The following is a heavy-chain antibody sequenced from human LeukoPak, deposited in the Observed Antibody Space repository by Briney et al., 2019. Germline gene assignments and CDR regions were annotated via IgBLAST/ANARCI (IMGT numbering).Heavy chain of an antibody. V-gene: IGHV1-69*06. J-gene: IGHJ6*04. CDR1: GGTFSSYA. Sequence: SVKVSCKASGGTFSSYAISWVRQAPGQGLEWMGGIIPIFGTANYAQKFQGRVTITADKSTSTAYMELSSLRSEDTAVCYCARGQRGYDYDYYYGMDVWGKGTTVTVSS. CDR2: IIPIFGTA. CDR3: ARGQRGYDYDYYYGMDV. D-gene: IGHD5-12*01.